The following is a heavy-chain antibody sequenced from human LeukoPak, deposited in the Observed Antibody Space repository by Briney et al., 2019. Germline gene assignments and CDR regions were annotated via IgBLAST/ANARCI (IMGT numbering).Heavy chain of an antibody. CDR1: GFTFSSYS. CDR2: ISSSSSYI. CDR3: ARDRYDEDGYNLLDY. J-gene: IGHJ4*02. V-gene: IGHV3-21*01. Sequence: GGSLRLSCAASGFTFSSYSMNWVRQAPGKGLEWVSSISSSSSYIYYADSVKGRFIISRDNAKNSLYLQMNSLRAEDTAVYYCARDRYDEDGYNLLDYWGQGTLVTVSS. D-gene: IGHD5-24*01.